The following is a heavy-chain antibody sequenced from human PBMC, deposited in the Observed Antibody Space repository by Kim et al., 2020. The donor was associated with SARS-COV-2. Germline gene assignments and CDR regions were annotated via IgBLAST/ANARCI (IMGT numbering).Heavy chain of an antibody. CDR1: GFTFSSYS. CDR2: ISSSSSYI. Sequence: GGSLRLSCAASGFTFSSYSMNWVRQAPGKGLEWVSSISSSSSYIYYADSVKGRFTISRDNAKNSLYLQMNSLRAEDTAVYYCARDASTVFGAFDIWGQGTMVTVSS. J-gene: IGHJ3*02. D-gene: IGHD4-17*01. V-gene: IGHV3-21*01. CDR3: ARDASTVFGAFDI.